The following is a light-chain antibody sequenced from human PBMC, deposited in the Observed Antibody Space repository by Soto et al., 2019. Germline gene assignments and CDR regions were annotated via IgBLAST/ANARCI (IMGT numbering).Light chain of an antibody. CDR2: EGF. J-gene: IGLJ1*01. CDR3: CSQPGRKTYV. Sequence: QSALTQPASVSGSPGQSITISCTGTSSDVGSGNVVSWYQHYPGKAPQLMIYEGFKRPSGVSSRFSGSKSGNTASLTISGLQAQDEGEYYCCSQPGRKTYVFATGPKVT. CDR1: SSDVGSGNV. V-gene: IGLV2-23*01.